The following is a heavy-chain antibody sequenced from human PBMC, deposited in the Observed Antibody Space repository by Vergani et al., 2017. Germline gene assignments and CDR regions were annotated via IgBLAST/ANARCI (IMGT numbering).Heavy chain of an antibody. J-gene: IGHJ5*02. CDR1: GFTFSIYS. CDR2: ISSSPSYI. D-gene: IGHD3-3*01. CDR3: ARARKFRFGVVWENWFDP. Sequence: EVQLVESGGGLVKPGGSLRLSCAASGFTFSIYSMNWVRQGPGKGLEWVSSISSSPSYIFYADSVKGRFTISRDNARNSLYLQMNSLRAEDTAVYYCARARKFRFGVVWENWFDPWGQGTLVTVSS. V-gene: IGHV3-21*02.